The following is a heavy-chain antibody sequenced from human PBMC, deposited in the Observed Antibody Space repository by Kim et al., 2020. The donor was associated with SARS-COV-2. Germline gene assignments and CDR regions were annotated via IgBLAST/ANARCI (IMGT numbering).Heavy chain of an antibody. J-gene: IGHJ5*02. CDR2: IIPIFGTA. CDR3: ARVLEYPGIGGLVPVNWFDP. D-gene: IGHD6-6*01. V-gene: IGHV1-69*13. CDR1: GGTFSSYA. Sequence: SVKVSCKASGGTFSSYAISWVRQAPGQGLEWMGGIIPIFGTANYAQKFQGRVTITADESTSTAYMELSSLRSEDTAVYYCARVLEYPGIGGLVPVNWFDPWGQGTLVTLSS.